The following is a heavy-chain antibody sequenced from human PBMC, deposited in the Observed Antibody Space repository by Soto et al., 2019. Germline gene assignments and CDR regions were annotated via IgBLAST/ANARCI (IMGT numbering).Heavy chain of an antibody. Sequence: QLQLQESGPGLVKPSETLSLTCTVSGGSISSSSYYWGWIRQPPGKGLAWIGSIYYSWSTYYNPSLKSRLTISVDTYKNQFSLKLSSVTAADTAVYYCAREWWYGDYDYYYGLDVGGQGTTVTFSS. J-gene: IGHJ6*02. CDR1: GGSISSSSYY. D-gene: IGHD4-17*01. CDR3: AREWWYGDYDYYYGLDV. CDR2: IYYSWST. V-gene: IGHV4-39*02.